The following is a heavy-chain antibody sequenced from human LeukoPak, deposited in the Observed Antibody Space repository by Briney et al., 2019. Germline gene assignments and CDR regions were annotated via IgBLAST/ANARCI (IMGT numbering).Heavy chain of an antibody. CDR3: ARFSRWLPFDS. V-gene: IGHV4-34*10. CDR2: IFHDGVT. J-gene: IGHJ4*02. Sequence: PPETLSLTCAVSGASVGGNHWSWIRQCPEKGLGWIGNIFHDGVTDYNPSFKSRVTMLPYTSKNKFSLTLTSVTAADTAVYYCARFSRWLPFDSWGQGTLVTVSS. D-gene: IGHD5-12*01. CDR1: GASVGGNH.